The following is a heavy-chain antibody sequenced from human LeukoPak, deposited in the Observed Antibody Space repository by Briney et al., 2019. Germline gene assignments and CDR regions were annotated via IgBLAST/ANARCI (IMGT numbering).Heavy chain of an antibody. Sequence: KPSETLSLTCAVSGGSISGYYWSWIRQPPGKGLEWIGYIYYSGSTNYNPSLKSRVTISVDTSKNQFSLKLSSVTAADTAVYYCASSPYCSGGSCRQYYYLGMDVWGQKTTVTVSS. D-gene: IGHD2-15*01. CDR1: GGSISGYY. CDR3: ASSPYCSGGSCRQYYYLGMDV. V-gene: IGHV4-59*08. J-gene: IGHJ6*02. CDR2: IYYSGST.